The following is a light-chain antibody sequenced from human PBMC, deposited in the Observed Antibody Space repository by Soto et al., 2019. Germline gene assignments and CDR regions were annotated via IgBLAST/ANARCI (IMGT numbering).Light chain of an antibody. CDR1: QGIGTY. J-gene: IGKJ1*01. CDR3: QQVDSYPRT. V-gene: IGKV1-9*01. Sequence: IQLTQSPSSLSASVGDRVTVTCRASQGIGTYLVWYQQKSGRAPTVLIYASSTLQTGVPSRFGGSGSGTDFCLTISSLHPEDVATYYCQQVDSYPRTFGQGTKVDIK. CDR2: ASS.